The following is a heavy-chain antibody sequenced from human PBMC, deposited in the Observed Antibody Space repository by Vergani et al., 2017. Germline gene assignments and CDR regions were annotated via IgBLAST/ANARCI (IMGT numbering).Heavy chain of an antibody. CDR2: IYYSGST. J-gene: IGHJ5*02. D-gene: IGHD3-3*01. Sequence: QVQLQESGPGLVKPSETLSLTCTVSGGSISSYYWSWIRQPPGKGLEWIGYIYYSGSTNYNPSLKSRVTISVDTSKNQFSLKLSSVTAADTAVYYCARDSYDFWSGYPNGWFDPWGQGTLVTVSS. CDR1: GGSISSYY. CDR3: ARDSYDFWSGYPNGWFDP. V-gene: IGHV4-59*01.